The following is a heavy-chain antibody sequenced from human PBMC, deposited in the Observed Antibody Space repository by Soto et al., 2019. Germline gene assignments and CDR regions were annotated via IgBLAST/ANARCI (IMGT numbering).Heavy chain of an antibody. D-gene: IGHD3-3*01. V-gene: IGHV1-58*01. Sequence: SVKVSCKASGFAFTSSAVQWVRQARGQRLEWIGWIVVGSGNTNYAQKFQERVTITRDMSTSTAYMELSSLRSEDAAVYYCAADPPVYYDFWSGRGYYYYGMDVWGQGTTVTVSS. J-gene: IGHJ6*02. CDR3: AADPPVYYDFWSGRGYYYYGMDV. CDR1: GFAFTSSA. CDR2: IVVGSGNT.